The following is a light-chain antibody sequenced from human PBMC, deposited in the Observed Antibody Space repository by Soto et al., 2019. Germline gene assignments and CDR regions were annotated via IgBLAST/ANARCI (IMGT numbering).Light chain of an antibody. CDR3: CSYAGSSTFYV. CDR2: EVS. CDR1: SSDVGSYNL. V-gene: IGLV2-23*02. Sequence: QSVLTQPASVSGSPGPSITISCTGTSSDVGSYNLVSWYQQHPGKAPKLMIYEVSERPSGVSNRFSGSKSGNTASLTISGLQAEDEADYYCCSYAGSSTFYVFGTGTKVTVL. J-gene: IGLJ1*01.